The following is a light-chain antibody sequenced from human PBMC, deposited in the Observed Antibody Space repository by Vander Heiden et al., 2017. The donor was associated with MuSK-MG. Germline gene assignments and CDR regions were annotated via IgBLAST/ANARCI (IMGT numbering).Light chain of an antibody. V-gene: IGKV1-39*01. CDR2: AAS. CDR1: QTVSNY. CDR3: QQTYSTPWT. Sequence: DTQMTQSPSSLSASVGDRVTITCRASQTVSNYLNWYQQKPGEAPKLLLYAASSLHRGVPSRFSGSGSGTDFSLTISSLQPEDFATYYCQQTYSTPWTFGQGTKVEIK. J-gene: IGKJ1*01.